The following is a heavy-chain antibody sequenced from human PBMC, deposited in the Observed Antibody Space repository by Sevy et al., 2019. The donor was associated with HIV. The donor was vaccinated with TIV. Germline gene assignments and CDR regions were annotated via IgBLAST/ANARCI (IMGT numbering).Heavy chain of an antibody. CDR1: GYRLSQLS. V-gene: IGHV1-24*01. Sequence: ASVKVSCKVSGYRLSQLSMHWVRQAPGKGLEWMGSFDPEDDETIYAQNFQGRVAMTEDTSTDTAYMELSTLRSEDTAVYYCATTKDYYESSGSPFDNWGQGTLVTVSS. D-gene: IGHD3-22*01. CDR3: ATTKDYYESSGSPFDN. CDR2: FDPEDDET. J-gene: IGHJ4*02.